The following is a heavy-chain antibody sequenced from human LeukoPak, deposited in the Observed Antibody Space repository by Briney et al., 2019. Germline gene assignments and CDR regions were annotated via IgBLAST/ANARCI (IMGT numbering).Heavy chain of an antibody. V-gene: IGHV4-59*08. CDR1: GDSISSYY. Sequence: SSETLSLTCTVSGDSISSYYWSWIRHPPGGGLEWIGYSHYSGSTSYNPSLKSRVTMPVNTSKNQYSLKLRSVTAADTAVYYCASRSGSFSDALDIWGQGTLVTVSS. J-gene: IGHJ3*02. CDR3: ASRSGSFSDALDI. CDR2: SHYSGST. D-gene: IGHD3-10*01.